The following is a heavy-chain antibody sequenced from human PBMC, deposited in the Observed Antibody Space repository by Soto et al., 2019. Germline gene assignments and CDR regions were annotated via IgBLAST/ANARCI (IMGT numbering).Heavy chain of an antibody. CDR1: GGSISSSIYY. CDR2: IYYSGST. D-gene: IGHD3-9*01. V-gene: IGHV4-39*06. Sequence: SETLSLTCTVSGGSISSSIYYWGWIRQPPGKGLDWIGSIYYSGSTYYNPSLKSRVTISVDTSKNQFPLKLSSVTAADTAVYYCARGRPGLRYFDWRRENYYNYGKDVWGQGTTVTVSS. CDR3: ARGRPGLRYFDWRRENYYNYGKDV. J-gene: IGHJ6*02.